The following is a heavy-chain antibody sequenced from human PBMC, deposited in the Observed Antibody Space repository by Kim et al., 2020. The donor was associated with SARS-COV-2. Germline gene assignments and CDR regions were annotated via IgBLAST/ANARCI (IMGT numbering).Heavy chain of an antibody. Sequence: GGSLRLSCAASGLTFSTQWMHWVRQSPGKGLQWVSRISRHETSTWYADSVKGRFTMSRDNTRNRLYLQMNSLRAEDTAMYYCAKEQPEDGRRGFEIWGQGTMVTVSS. CDR2: ISRHETST. CDR1: GLTFSTQW. J-gene: IGHJ3*02. CDR3: AKEQPEDGRRGFEI. V-gene: IGHV3-74*01.